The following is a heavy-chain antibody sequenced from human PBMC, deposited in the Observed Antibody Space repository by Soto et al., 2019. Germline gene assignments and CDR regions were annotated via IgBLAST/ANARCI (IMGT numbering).Heavy chain of an antibody. CDR2: ISGGDGSP. V-gene: IGHV3-23*01. CDR3: AKWHTYNYDSLAFSGFDC. Sequence: WWSLRLSCLASVFTFSSYAMTWVRQAPGKGLEWVSAISGGDGSPSYADSVKGRFTISRDNSKNTLYLHMNSLRADDTAAYYCAKWHTYNYDSLAFSGFDCWGQGTQVTVSS. J-gene: IGHJ4*02. CDR1: VFTFSSYA. D-gene: IGHD3-16*01.